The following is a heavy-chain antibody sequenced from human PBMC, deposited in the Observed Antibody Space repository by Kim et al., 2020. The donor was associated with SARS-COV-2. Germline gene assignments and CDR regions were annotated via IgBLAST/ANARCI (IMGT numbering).Heavy chain of an antibody. CDR3: ARGYGSGTNY. D-gene: IGHD3-10*01. V-gene: IGHV3-74*01. Sequence: RSTGYASSGTGRFTISGDNAKNTLYRQMNGLRLEYTAVYYCARGYGSGTNYWGQGTLVTVST. CDR2: RST. J-gene: IGHJ4*02.